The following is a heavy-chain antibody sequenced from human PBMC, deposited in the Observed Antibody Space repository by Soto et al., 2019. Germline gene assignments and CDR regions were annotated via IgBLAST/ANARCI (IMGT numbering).Heavy chain of an antibody. CDR3: XXRNGIDF. J-gene: IGHJ4*02. D-gene: IGHD2-8*01. CDR2: ISDSGST. V-gene: IGHV4-59*02. Sequence: QVQLQESGPGLVKPSETLSLTCTVSGASVTSFYWXXXRQAPGKGLEWIGYISDSGSTNYSPSLXXXXXXSXXXXXXXXXXXXXXXXXXXXXXXXXXXRNGIDFWGQGTLVTVSS. CDR1: GASVTSFY.